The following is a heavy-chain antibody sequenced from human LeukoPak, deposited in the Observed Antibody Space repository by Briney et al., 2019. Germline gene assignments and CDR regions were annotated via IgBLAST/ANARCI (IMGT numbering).Heavy chain of an antibody. V-gene: IGHV3-30*04. J-gene: IGHJ4*02. CDR3: AGDAVVKGCFDY. CDR2: ISYDGRNK. D-gene: IGHD3-22*01. Sequence: GGSLRLSCAASGFTFSSYAMHWVRQAPGKGLEWVAVISYDGRNKYYADSVKGRFTISRDNSKNTLYLQMNSLRAEDTAVYNCAGDAVVKGCFDYWGQGTLVTASS. CDR1: GFTFSSYA.